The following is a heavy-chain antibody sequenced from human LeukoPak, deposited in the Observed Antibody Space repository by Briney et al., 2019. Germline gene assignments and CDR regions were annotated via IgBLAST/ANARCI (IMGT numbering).Heavy chain of an antibody. Sequence: SETLSLTCTVSGGSISSYYWSWIRQPAGKGLEWIGRIYTSGSTNYNPSLKSRVTMSVDTSKNQFSPKLSSVTAADTAVYYCARVRGSKGYNWFDPWGQGTLVTVSS. CDR1: GGSISSYY. D-gene: IGHD3-10*01. J-gene: IGHJ5*02. V-gene: IGHV4-4*07. CDR2: IYTSGST. CDR3: ARVRGSKGYNWFDP.